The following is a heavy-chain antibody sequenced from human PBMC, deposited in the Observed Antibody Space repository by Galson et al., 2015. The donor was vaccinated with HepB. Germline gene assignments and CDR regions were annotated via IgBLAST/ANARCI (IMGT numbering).Heavy chain of an antibody. J-gene: IGHJ3*02. D-gene: IGHD3-9*01. CDR1: GFSLSNARMG. CDR2: IFSNDEK. V-gene: IGHV2-26*01. CDR3: ARMGYFDWLLPDAVDI. Sequence: PALVKPTQTLTLPCTVSGFSLSNARMGVSWIRQPPGKALEWLAHIFSNDEKSYSTSLKSRLTISKDTSKSQVVLTMTNMDPVDTATYYCARMGYFDWLLPDAVDIWSQGTMVTVSS.